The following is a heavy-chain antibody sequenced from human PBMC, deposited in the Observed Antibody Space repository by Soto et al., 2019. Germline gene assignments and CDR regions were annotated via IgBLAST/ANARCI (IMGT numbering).Heavy chain of an antibody. CDR1: GFTFGDYA. CDR3: TRDKGMITFGGVIVLPGYYGMDV. Sequence: PGGSLRLSCTASGFTFGDYAMSWFRQAPGKGLEWVGFIRSKAYGGTTEYAASVKGRFTISRDDSKSIAYLQMNSLKTEDTAVYYCTRDKGMITFGGVIVLPGYYGMDVWGQGTTVTVSS. D-gene: IGHD3-16*02. CDR2: IRSKAYGGTT. V-gene: IGHV3-49*03. J-gene: IGHJ6*02.